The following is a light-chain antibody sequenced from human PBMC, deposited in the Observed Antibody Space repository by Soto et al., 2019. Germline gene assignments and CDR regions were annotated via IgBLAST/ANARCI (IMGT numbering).Light chain of an antibody. CDR1: SSDVGGYNY. J-gene: IGLJ2*01. CDR2: DVS. Sequence: QSALTQPASVSGSPGQSITISCTGTSSDVGGYNYVSWYQQHPGKAPKLMIYDVSNRPSGVSNRFSGSKSANTASLTISGLQAEDEADYSCSSSASRTTVVFGGGTQLTVL. CDR3: SSSASRTTVV. V-gene: IGLV2-14*01.